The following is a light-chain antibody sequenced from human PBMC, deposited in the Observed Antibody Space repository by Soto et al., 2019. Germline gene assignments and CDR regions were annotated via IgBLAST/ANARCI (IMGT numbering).Light chain of an antibody. CDR2: GNS. CDR1: SSNIGAGYD. J-gene: IGLJ1*01. V-gene: IGLV1-40*01. CDR3: QSYDSSLSALYV. Sequence: QSVLTQPPSVSGAPGQRVTISCTGSSSNIGAGYDVHWYQQLPGTAPKLLIYGNSNRPSGVPDRFSGSKSGTSASLAITGLQAEDEADYYCQSYDSSLSALYVFGTGPKVNVL.